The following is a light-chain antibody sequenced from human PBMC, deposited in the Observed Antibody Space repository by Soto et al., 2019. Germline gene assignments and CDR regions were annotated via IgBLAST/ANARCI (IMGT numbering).Light chain of an antibody. V-gene: IGKV3D-15*01. J-gene: IGKJ1*01. CDR3: QQYNNWPRT. Sequence: IVMTQSPATLSVSPGERATLSCRASQSVSSNLAWYQQKPGQAPRLLIYGASSRATGIPDRFSGSGSGTDFTLTISSLQFEDFAVYYCQQYNNWPRTFGQGTKVDIK. CDR1: QSVSSN. CDR2: GAS.